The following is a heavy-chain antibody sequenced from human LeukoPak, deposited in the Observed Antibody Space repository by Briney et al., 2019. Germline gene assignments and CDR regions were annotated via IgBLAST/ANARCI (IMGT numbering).Heavy chain of an antibody. CDR2: MNPNSGNT. Sequence: ASVKVSCKASGYTFTSYDINWVRQATGQGLEWMGWMNPNSGNTGYAQKFQGRVTMTRNTSISTAYMELSSLRSEDTAVYYCARDLDLYCSSTSCYRGAFDIWGQGTMVTVSS. D-gene: IGHD2-2*02. CDR3: ARDLDLYCSSTSCYRGAFDI. V-gene: IGHV1-8*01. CDR1: GYTFTSYD. J-gene: IGHJ3*02.